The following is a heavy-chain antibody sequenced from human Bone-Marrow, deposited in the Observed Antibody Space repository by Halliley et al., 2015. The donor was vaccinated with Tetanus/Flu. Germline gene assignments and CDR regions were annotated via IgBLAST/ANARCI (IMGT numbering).Heavy chain of an antibody. Sequence: LEWIGFIFHSGYTHYNPSLKSRLTMSVDTSKDQFSLSLGSVTAADTAIYFCARSLNGDSLLFFDSWGQGLLVTVSS. J-gene: IGHJ4*02. CDR3: ARSLNGDSLLFFDS. CDR2: IFHSGYT. V-gene: IGHV4-31*02. D-gene: IGHD2-15*01.